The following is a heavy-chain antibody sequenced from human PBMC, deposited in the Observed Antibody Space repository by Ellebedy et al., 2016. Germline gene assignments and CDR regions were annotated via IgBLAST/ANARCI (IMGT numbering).Heavy chain of an antibody. CDR1: GFTVGRNY. J-gene: IGHJ4*02. D-gene: IGHD1-26*01. Sequence: GGSLRLXXAASGFTVGRNYMSWVRQPPGKGLEWVPLIDTVDNTYYADSVKGRFSISRDNPKNTLYLQMISLRAEDTAVYYCARVWTPTSGRQRALDYWGQGTLVTVSS. V-gene: IGHV3-53*01. CDR2: IDTVDNT. CDR3: ARVWTPTSGRQRALDY.